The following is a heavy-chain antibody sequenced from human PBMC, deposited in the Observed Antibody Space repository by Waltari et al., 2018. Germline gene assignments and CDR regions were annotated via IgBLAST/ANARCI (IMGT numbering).Heavy chain of an antibody. CDR3: RLKYSSSSGRLGSFDY. CDR1: GGTFSSYA. CDR2: IIPIFGTA. V-gene: IGHV1-69*01. D-gene: IGHD6-6*01. J-gene: IGHJ4*02. Sequence: QVQLVQSGAEVKKPGSSVKVSCKASGGTFSSYAISWVRQAPGQGLEWMGGIIPIFGTANYAQKFQGRVTITADESTSTAYMELSSLRSEDTAVYYCRLKYSSSSGRLGSFDYWGQGTLVTVSS.